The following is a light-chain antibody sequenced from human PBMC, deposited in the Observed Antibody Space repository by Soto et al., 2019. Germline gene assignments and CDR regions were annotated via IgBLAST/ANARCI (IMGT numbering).Light chain of an antibody. J-gene: IGKJ4*01. CDR2: DAS. V-gene: IGKV3-11*01. CDR3: QQRSNLPPLT. CDR1: QSVGSY. Sequence: EIVLTQSPATLSLSPGERATLSCRASQSVGSYLAWYQQKPGQAPRLLIYDASNRATGIPARFSGSGSGTDFTLTISSLEPEDFAVYYCQQRSNLPPLTFGGGTKVEIK.